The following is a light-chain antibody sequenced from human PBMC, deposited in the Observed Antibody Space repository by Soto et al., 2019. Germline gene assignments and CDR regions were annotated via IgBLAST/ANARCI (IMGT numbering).Light chain of an antibody. Sequence: SVLTQPVSVSGSPGQSITISCTGTSSDVGGYNYVSWYQQHPGKAPKLMIYDVSNRPSGVSNRFSGSKSGNTASLTISGLQAEDEADYYCSSYTSSSTLYVFGTGTKVT. V-gene: IGLV2-14*01. CDR2: DVS. J-gene: IGLJ1*01. CDR3: SSYTSSSTLYV. CDR1: SSDVGGYNY.